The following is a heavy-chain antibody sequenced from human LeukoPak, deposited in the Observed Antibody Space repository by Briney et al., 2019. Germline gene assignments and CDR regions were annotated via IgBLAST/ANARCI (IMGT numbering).Heavy chain of an antibody. CDR3: ARVVEQQLAYFDY. CDR2: IYYSGST. D-gene: IGHD6-13*01. V-gene: IGHV4-59*01. CDR1: GGSISSYY. Sequence: SETLSLTCTVSGGSISSYYWSWIRQPPGKGLEWIGYIYYSGSTNYNPSLKSRVTISVDTSKNQFSLKLSSVTAADTAVYYCARVVEQQLAYFDYWGQGTLVTVSS. J-gene: IGHJ4*02.